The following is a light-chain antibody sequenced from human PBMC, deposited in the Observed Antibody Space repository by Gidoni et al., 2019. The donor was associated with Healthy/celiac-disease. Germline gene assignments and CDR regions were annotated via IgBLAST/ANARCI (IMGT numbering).Light chain of an antibody. V-gene: IGLV1-47*01. CDR2: RNN. J-gene: IGLJ3*02. CDR1: SSNIGSNY. Sequence: QSVLTQPPSASGPPVQRVTISCSGSSSNIGSNYVYWYQQLPGTAPKLLIYRNNQRPSGVPDRFSGSKSGTSASLAISGLRSEDEADYYCAAWDDSLSGNWVFGGGTKLTVL. CDR3: AAWDDSLSGNWV.